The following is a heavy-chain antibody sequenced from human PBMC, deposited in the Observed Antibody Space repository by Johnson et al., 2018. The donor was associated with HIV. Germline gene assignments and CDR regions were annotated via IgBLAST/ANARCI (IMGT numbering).Heavy chain of an antibody. CDR2: IKQDGSEK. CDR3: ARVVGSGWYRGAFDI. D-gene: IGHD6-19*01. Sequence: EVQLVESGGGLVQAGGSLRLSCAASGFTFSRYWMSWVRRAPGKGLEWVANIKQDGSEKSYLDSVKGRFTISRDNAKNSLYVQMNSLRAEDTAVYYCARVVGSGWYRGAFDIWGQGTMVTVSS. J-gene: IGHJ3*02. CDR1: GFTFSRYW. V-gene: IGHV3-7*01.